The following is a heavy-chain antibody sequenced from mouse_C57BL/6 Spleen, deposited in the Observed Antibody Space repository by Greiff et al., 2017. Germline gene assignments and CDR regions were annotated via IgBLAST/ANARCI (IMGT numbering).Heavy chain of an antibody. D-gene: IGHD3-2*02. CDR3: ARLTAQASFAY. CDR2: LSSGSSTI. J-gene: IGHJ3*01. Sequence: EVKLVESGGGLVKPGGSLKLSCAASGFTFSDYGMHWVRQAPEKGLEWVAYLSSGSSTIYSADTVKGRFPISRDNAKNTLFLQLTSLRSADTAMYYCARLTAQASFAYWGQGTLVTVSA. V-gene: IGHV5-17*01. CDR1: GFTFSDYG.